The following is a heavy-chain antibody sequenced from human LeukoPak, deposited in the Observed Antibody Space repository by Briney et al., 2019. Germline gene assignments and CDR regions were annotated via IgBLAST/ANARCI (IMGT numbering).Heavy chain of an antibody. CDR3: ARENLDELNYYDSLPYAFGI. V-gene: IGHV4-59*06. D-gene: IGHD3-22*01. CDR2: IYYSGST. Sequence: SETLSLTCTVSGGSISSYYWSWIRQHPGKGLEWIGYIYYSGSTYYNPSLKSRVTISVDTSKNQFSLKLSSVTAADTAVYYCARENLDELNYYDSLPYAFGIWGQGTMVTVSS. CDR1: GGSISSYY. J-gene: IGHJ3*02.